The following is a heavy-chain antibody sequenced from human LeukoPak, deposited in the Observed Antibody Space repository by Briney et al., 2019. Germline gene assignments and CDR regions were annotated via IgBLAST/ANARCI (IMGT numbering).Heavy chain of an antibody. Sequence: GASVKVSCKASGYTFTGYYMHWVRQAPGQGLEWMGWINPNSGGTNYAQKFQDRVTMTRDTSISTAYMELSRLRSDDTAVYYCARVVGGNYYGPETDDYWGQGTLVTVSS. D-gene: IGHD3-10*01. V-gene: IGHV1-2*02. CDR2: INPNSGGT. CDR3: ARVVGGNYYGPETDDY. J-gene: IGHJ4*02. CDR1: GYTFTGYY.